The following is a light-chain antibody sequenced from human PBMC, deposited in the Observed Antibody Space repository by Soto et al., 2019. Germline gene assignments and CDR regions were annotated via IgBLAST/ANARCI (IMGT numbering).Light chain of an antibody. CDR2: SAS. CDR3: QPANGVPLT. Sequence: DIQVTQSPSSVSASVGDRVTITCRTSQDVSSWLAWYQQKPGKAPELLIYSASTLHTGVPSRFSGSGSGTDFTLNISSLQPEDFATYYCQPANGVPLTFGGGTKVEIK. CDR1: QDVSSW. V-gene: IGKV1-12*01. J-gene: IGKJ4*01.